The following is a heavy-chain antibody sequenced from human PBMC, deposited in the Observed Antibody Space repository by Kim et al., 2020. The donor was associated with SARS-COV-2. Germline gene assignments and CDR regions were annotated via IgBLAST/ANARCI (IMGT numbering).Heavy chain of an antibody. CDR2: ISDSGGSR. V-gene: IGHV3-23*01. J-gene: IGHJ4*02. Sequence: GGSLRLSCAASRFTFSNYAMNWVRQAPGKGLEWVSSISDSGGSRYYADSVNGRFTISRDNSKNTLYLQMSNLRAEDTALYYCARGDCGSATCYTTDNWGRGTLVTVSS. CDR1: RFTFSNYA. D-gene: IGHD2-2*02. CDR3: ARGDCGSATCYTTDN.